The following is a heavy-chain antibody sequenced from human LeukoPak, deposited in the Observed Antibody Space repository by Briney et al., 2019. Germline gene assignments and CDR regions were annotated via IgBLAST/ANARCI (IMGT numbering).Heavy chain of an antibody. CDR2: MNPNSGNT. D-gene: IGHD3-9*01. CDR3: ARVHFDWLNWFDP. V-gene: IGHV1-8*01. CDR1: GYTFTSYD. Sequence: ASVKVSCKASGYTFTSYDINWVRQATGQGLEWMGWMNPNSGNTGYAQKFQGRVTMTRNTSISTAYMELSSLRSDDTAVYYCARVHFDWLNWFDPWGQGTLVTVSS. J-gene: IGHJ5*02.